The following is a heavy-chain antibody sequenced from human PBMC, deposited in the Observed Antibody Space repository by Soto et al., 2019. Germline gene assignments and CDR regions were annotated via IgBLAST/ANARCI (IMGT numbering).Heavy chain of an antibody. CDR1: GFTFSSYG. CDR3: ARDRTYYYDSSGYFGHAY. CDR2: IWYDGSNK. V-gene: IGHV3-33*01. Sequence: QVQLVESGGGVVQPGRSLRLSCAASGFTFSSYGMHWVRQAPGKGLEWVAVIWYDGSNKYYADSVKGRFTISRDNSKNTLYLQMNSLRAEDTAVYYCARDRTYYYDSSGYFGHAYWGQGTLVTVSS. J-gene: IGHJ4*02. D-gene: IGHD3-22*01.